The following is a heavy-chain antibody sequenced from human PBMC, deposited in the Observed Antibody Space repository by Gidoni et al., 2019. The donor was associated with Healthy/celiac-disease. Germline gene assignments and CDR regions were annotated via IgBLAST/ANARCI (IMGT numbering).Heavy chain of an antibody. V-gene: IGHV5-51*01. Sequence: EVQLVQSGAEVKKPGKSLKISCKGSGYSFTRYWLCWVLKLPGKGLEWMGIIYPGDSDSRYRPSFQGQVTISADKSISTAYLQWSSLKASDTAMYYCARRGYCSGGSCYSPYYYYYYGMDVWGQGTTVTVSS. CDR3: ARRGYCSGGSCYSPYYYYYYGMDV. CDR1: GYSFTRYW. CDR2: IYPGDSDS. J-gene: IGHJ6*02. D-gene: IGHD2-15*01.